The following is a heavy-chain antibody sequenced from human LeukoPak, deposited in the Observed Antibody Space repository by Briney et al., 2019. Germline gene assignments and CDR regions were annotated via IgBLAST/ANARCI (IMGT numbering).Heavy chain of an antibody. CDR3: ATSLWPQGGGYWSYYFDY. D-gene: IGHD3-22*01. V-gene: IGHV1-24*01. Sequence: ASVKVSCKVSGYTLTELSMHWVRQAPGKGPEWMGGFDPEDGETIYAQKFQGRVTMTEDTSTDTAYMELSSLRSEDTAVYYCATSLWPQGGGYWSYYFDYWGQGTLVTVSS. CDR1: GYTLTELS. CDR2: FDPEDGET. J-gene: IGHJ4*02.